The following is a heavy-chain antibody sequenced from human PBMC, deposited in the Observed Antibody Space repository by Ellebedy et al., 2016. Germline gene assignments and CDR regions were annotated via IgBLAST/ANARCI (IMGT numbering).Heavy chain of an antibody. CDR2: INPTGGST. D-gene: IGHD6-25*01. CDR1: GYSFISYY. Sequence: ASVKVSXKASGYSFISYYMHWVRQAPGQGLEWMGIINPTGGSTNYAQKFQGRLTMTRDTSTRTVYMELSSLRSEDTAVYYCARAALYYFDYWGQGTLVTVSS. J-gene: IGHJ4*02. CDR3: ARAALYYFDY. V-gene: IGHV1-46*01.